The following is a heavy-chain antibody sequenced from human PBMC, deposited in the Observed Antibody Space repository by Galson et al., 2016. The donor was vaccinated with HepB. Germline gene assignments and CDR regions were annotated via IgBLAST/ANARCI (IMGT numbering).Heavy chain of an antibody. J-gene: IGHJ4*02. CDR1: GGSISSYF. CDR3: ARGVTGTPYFDF. CDR2: IYKTGNT. V-gene: IGHV4-59*01. Sequence: ETLSLTCNVSGGSISSYFWSWVRQPPGKELEWIGYIYKTGNTNYSPSLKSRVTVSVDTSKNQFSLELRYMTAADTAIYYCARGVTGTPYFDFWGQGALVTVSS. D-gene: IGHD2-21*02.